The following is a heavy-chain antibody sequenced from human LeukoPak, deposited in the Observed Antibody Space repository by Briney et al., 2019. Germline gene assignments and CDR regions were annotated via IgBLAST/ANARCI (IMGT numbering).Heavy chain of an antibody. CDR2: IIPMFGAT. J-gene: IGHJ4*02. V-gene: IGHV1-69*13. Sequence: GASVKVSCKASGGTFSKYGISWVRQAPGEGLDWMGGIIPMFGATEVVHKFQGRVTITADESTNTAYMELSSLRSEDTAVYYCARGDTVTTSLLGYWGQGTLVTVSS. CDR3: ARGDTVTTSLLGY. CDR1: GGTFSKYG. D-gene: IGHD4-17*01.